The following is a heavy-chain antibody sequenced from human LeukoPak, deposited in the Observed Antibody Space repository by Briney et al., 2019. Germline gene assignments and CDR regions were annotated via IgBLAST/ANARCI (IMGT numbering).Heavy chain of an antibody. Sequence: GGSLRLSCAASGFTFSSYGMSWVRQAPGKGLEWVAVISYDGSNKYYADSVKGRFTISRDNSKNTLYLQMNSLRAEDTAVYYCAKDMRYSSGWYGYYYYYYYMDVWGKGTTVTVSS. J-gene: IGHJ6*03. D-gene: IGHD6-19*01. CDR2: ISYDGSNK. V-gene: IGHV3-30*18. CDR3: AKDMRYSSGWYGYYYYYYYMDV. CDR1: GFTFSSYG.